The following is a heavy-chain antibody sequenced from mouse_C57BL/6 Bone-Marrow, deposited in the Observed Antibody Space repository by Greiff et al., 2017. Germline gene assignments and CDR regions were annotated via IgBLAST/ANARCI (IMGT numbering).Heavy chain of an antibody. CDR3: ARQKDAMDY. CDR2: ISSGGSYT. Sequence: EVQLVESGGDLVKPGGSLKLSCAASGFTFSSYGMSWVRQTPDKRLEWVATISSGGSYTYYPDSVKGRFIISRDNAKNTLYLQMSSLKSEDTAMYYCARQKDAMDYWDQGTSVSVSS. J-gene: IGHJ4*01. CDR1: GFTFSSYG. V-gene: IGHV5-6*01.